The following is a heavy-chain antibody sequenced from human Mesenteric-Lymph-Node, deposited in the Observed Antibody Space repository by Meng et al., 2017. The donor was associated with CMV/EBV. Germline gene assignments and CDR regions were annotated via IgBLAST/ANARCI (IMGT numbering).Heavy chain of an antibody. CDR1: KYTFIGYY. D-gene: IGHD5-24*01. J-gene: IGHJ4*02. CDR2: INPKTGGT. CDR3: ARLLFLGRLPTS. Sequence: ASVKVSCKPSKYTFIGYYIHWVRQAPGQGLEWMGWINPKTGGTNYAQIFQGRVTLTRDTSINTAYMELNRLRSDDTAVYYCARLLFLGRLPTSWGQGTLVTVSS. V-gene: IGHV1-2*02.